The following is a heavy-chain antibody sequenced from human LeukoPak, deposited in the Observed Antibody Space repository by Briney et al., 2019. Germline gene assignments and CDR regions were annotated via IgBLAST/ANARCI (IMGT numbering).Heavy chain of an antibody. CDR3: VEFFPYYFDY. D-gene: IGHD3-10*01. CDR2: ISSNGGST. Sequence: GGSLRLSCSASGFXFSSYAIHWVRQAPGKGLEYVSAISSNGGSTYYADSVKGRFTISRDNSKNTLYLQMSSLRAEDTAVYYCVEFFPYYFDYWGQGTLVTVSS. V-gene: IGHV3-64D*06. J-gene: IGHJ4*02. CDR1: GFXFSSYA.